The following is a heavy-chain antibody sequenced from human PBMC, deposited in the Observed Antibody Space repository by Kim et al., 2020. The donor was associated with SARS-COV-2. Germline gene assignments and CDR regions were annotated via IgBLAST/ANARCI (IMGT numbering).Heavy chain of an antibody. D-gene: IGHD3-16*01. V-gene: IGHV3-23*01. CDR3: AKSRSVSGIIPDS. CDR2: VRGSTDST. Sequence: GGSLRLSCAASGFTFSNYAMSWVRQAPGKGLEWVSSVRGSTDSTYYADSVKGRFTISRDNSKNTLYLQMNSLRAEDTALYYCAKSRSVSGIIPDSWGQGSLVTVSS. J-gene: IGHJ4*02. CDR1: GFTFSNYA.